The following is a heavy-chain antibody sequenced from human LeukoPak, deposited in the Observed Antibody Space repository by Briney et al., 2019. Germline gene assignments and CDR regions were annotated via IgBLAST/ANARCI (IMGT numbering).Heavy chain of an antibody. Sequence: PSETLSLTCTVSGGSISSSSYYWGWIRQPPGKGLEWIGSIYYSGSTYYNPSLKSRVTISVDTSKNQFSLKLSSVTAADTAVYYCASSGSYPYYFDYWGQGTLVTVSS. V-gene: IGHV4-39*01. CDR2: IYYSGST. D-gene: IGHD1-26*01. CDR3: ASSGSYPYYFDY. CDR1: GGSISSSSYY. J-gene: IGHJ4*02.